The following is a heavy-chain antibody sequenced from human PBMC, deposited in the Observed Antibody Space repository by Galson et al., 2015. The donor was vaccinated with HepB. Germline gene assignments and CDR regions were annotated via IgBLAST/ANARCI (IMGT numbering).Heavy chain of an antibody. CDR2: ISSSGSST. CDR1: GFTFRGHA. CDR3: AKDGPSVWGYFEY. D-gene: IGHD3-16*01. Sequence: SLRLSCAASGFTFRGHAMNWVRQAPGKGLEWVSTISSSGSSTYYADSVKGRFTISRDNSKNTLYLQANSLRAGDTAVYYCAKDGPSVWGYFEYWGQGTLVSVSS. J-gene: IGHJ4*02. V-gene: IGHV3-23*01.